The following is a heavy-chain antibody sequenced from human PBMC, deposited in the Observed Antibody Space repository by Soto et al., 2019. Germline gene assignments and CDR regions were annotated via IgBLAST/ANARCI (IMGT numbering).Heavy chain of an antibody. V-gene: IGHV1-58*01. CDR1: GFTFTSSA. J-gene: IGHJ6*02. Sequence: VASVKVSCKASGFTFTSSAVQWVRQARGQRLEWIGWIVVGSGNTNYAQKFQERVTITRDMSTSTAYMELSSLRSEDTAVYYCAAGDFWSGYYYYYGMDVWGQGTTVTVSS. CDR2: IVVGSGNT. CDR3: AAGDFWSGYYYYYGMDV. D-gene: IGHD3-3*01.